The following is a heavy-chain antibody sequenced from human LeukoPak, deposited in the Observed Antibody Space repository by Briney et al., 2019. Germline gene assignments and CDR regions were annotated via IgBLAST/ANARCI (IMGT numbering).Heavy chain of an antibody. V-gene: IGHV3-23*01. Sequence: PGASLRLSCAASGFTFSSYAMSWVRQAPGKGLEWVSAISGSGGSTYYADSVKGRFTISRDNSKNTLYLQMNSLRAEGTAVYYCAKDLARITMIVVVIRRDYYYYGMDVWGQGTTVTVSS. CDR2: ISGSGGST. J-gene: IGHJ6*02. CDR1: GFTFSSYA. D-gene: IGHD3-22*01. CDR3: AKDLARITMIVVVIRRDYYYYGMDV.